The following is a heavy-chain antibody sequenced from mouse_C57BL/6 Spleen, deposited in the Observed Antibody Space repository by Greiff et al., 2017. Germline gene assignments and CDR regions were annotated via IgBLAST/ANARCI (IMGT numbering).Heavy chain of an antibody. J-gene: IGHJ2*01. Sequence: QVQLQQSGAELVRPGSSVKLSCKASGYTFTSYWMHWVKQRPIQGLEWIGNIDPSDSETHYNQKFKDKATLTVDKSSSTAYMQLSSLTSEDSAVYYCAMGTTAQGYFDYWGQGTTLTVSS. CDR1: GYTFTSYW. CDR3: AMGTTAQGYFDY. CDR2: IDPSDSET. V-gene: IGHV1-52*01. D-gene: IGHD1-2*01.